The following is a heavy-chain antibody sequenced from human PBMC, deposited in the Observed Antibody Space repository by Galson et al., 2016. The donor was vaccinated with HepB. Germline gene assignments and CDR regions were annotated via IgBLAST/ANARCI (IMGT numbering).Heavy chain of an antibody. CDR3: ARLYYDYVWGSYRESHFDS. CDR2: ISKAGGNI. CDR1: GFTFSSYA. J-gene: IGHJ4*02. D-gene: IGHD3-16*02. V-gene: IGHV3-30*03. Sequence: SCAASGFTFSSYAIHWVRQAPGKGLEWVAGISKAGGNIYYVDSVEGRFTISRGNSQNILYLQMNSLRAEDTAVYYCARLYYDYVWGSYRESHFDSWGQGTLVTVSS.